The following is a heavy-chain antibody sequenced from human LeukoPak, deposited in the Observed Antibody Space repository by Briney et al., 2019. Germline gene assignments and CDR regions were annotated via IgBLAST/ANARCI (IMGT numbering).Heavy chain of an antibody. Sequence: GESLKISCKGSGYSFTTYWIGWVRQMPGKGLEWMGIIYPGDSDTRYRPSFQGQVTISVDKSISTAYLQWSSLKASDTGMYYCARRRYGDYNDWFDSWGQGTPVTGSS. CDR1: GYSFTTYW. V-gene: IGHV5-51*01. D-gene: IGHD4-17*01. J-gene: IGHJ5*01. CDR2: IYPGDSDT. CDR3: ARRRYGDYNDWFDS.